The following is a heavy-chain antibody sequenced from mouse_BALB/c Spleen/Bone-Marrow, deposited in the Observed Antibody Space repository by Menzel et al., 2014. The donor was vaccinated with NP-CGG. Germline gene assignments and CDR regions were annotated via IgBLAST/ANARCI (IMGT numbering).Heavy chain of an antibody. D-gene: IGHD4-1*01. CDR1: GFTFSSYG. J-gene: IGHJ2*01. CDR2: INSNGGST. Sequence: EVKVVESGGGLVQPGGSLKLSCAASGFTFSSYGMSWVRQTPDKRLELVATINSNGGSTYYPDSVKGRFTISRDNAKNTLYLRMSSLKSEDTAMCYCARGLGFFDYWGQGTTLTVSS. V-gene: IGHV5-6-3*01. CDR3: ARGLGFFDY.